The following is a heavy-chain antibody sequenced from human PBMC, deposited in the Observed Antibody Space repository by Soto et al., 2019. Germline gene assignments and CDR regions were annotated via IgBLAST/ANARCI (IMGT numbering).Heavy chain of an antibody. J-gene: IGHJ6*02. Sequence: PSETLSLTCTVSGGSISSGGYYWSWIRQHPGKGLEWIGYIYYSGSTYYNPSLKSRVTISVDTSKNQFSLKLSSVTAADTAVYYCVATVNYYGMDVWGQGTTVTVSS. V-gene: IGHV4-31*03. CDR3: VATVNYYGMDV. D-gene: IGHD4-4*01. CDR1: GGSISSGGYY. CDR2: IYYSGST.